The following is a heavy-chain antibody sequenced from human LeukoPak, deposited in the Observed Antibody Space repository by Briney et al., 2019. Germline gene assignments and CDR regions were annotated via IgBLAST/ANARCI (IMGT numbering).Heavy chain of an antibody. J-gene: IGHJ4*02. V-gene: IGHV3-23*01. Sequence: GGSLRLSCAASGFTFSRYAMSWVRQAPGKGLEWVSVISASGGTIYYADSVKGRFTISRDNAKNTLYLQMNSLRAGDTAVYYCAKDGFSVHDYAEYWGQGTLVTVSS. CDR3: AKDGFSVHDYAEY. D-gene: IGHD3-10*01. CDR1: GFTFSRYA. CDR2: ISASGGTI.